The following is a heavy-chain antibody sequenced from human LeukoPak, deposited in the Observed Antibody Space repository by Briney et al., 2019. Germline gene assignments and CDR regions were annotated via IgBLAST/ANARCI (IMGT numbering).Heavy chain of an antibody. J-gene: IGHJ3*02. Sequence: PSETLSLTCTVSGGSISTYIWSWIRQTAGKGLEWIGRISDSGSTRYNPSLKSRLTMSVDTSKNQFSLKLDSVTAADTAVYYCARYGLLGISEINGFDIWGQGTMVIVSS. CDR2: ISDSGST. CDR1: GGSISTYI. D-gene: IGHD2-15*01. V-gene: IGHV4-4*07. CDR3: ARYGLLGISEINGFDI.